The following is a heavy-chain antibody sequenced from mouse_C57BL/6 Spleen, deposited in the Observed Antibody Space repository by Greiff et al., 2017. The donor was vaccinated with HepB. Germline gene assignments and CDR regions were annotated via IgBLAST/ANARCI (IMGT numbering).Heavy chain of an antibody. CDR2: INPNNGGT. D-gene: IGHD2-5*01. J-gene: IGHJ3*01. Sequence: QLQQSGPELVKPGASVKISCKASGYTFTDYYMNWVKQSHGKSLEWIGDINPNNGGTSYNQKFKGKATLTVDKSSSTAYMELRSLTSEDSAVYYCATYSNYVFAYWGQGTLVTVSA. CDR3: ATYSNYVFAY. CDR1: GYTFTDYY. V-gene: IGHV1-26*01.